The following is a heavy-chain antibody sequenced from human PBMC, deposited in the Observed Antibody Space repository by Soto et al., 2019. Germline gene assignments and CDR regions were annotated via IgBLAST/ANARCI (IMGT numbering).Heavy chain of an antibody. CDR3: ARHRRAVAASPGY. CDR2: IYYSGST. V-gene: IGHV4-39*01. J-gene: IGHJ4*02. Sequence: PSATLSLTCTVSGGSISSSSYYWGWIRQPPGKGLEWIGSIYYSGSTYYNPSLKSRVTISVDTSKNQFSLKLSSVTAADTAVYYCARHRRAVAASPGYWGQGTLVTVSS. CDR1: GGSISSSSYY. D-gene: IGHD6-19*01.